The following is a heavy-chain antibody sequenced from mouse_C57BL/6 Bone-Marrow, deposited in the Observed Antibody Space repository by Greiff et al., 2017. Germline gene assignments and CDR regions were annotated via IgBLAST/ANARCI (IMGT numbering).Heavy chain of an antibody. Sequence: VHVKQSGAELVRPGASVKLSCTASGFNIKDYYMHWVKQRPEQGLEWIGRIDPEDGDTEYAPKFQGKATMTADTSSNTAYLQLSSLTSEDTAVYYCTTRDYGSSWFAYWGQGTLVTVSA. CDR1: GFNIKDYY. CDR2: IDPEDGDT. J-gene: IGHJ3*01. V-gene: IGHV14-1*01. D-gene: IGHD1-1*01. CDR3: TTRDYGSSWFAY.